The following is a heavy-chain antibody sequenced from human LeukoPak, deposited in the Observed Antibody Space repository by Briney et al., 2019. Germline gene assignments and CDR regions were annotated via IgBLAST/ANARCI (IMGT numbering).Heavy chain of an antibody. CDR1: GYTFTRYD. V-gene: IGHV1-8*03. J-gene: IGHJ3*02. D-gene: IGHD3-10*01. Sequence: ASVKVSCKASGYTFTRYDINWVRQATGQGLEWMGWMNPNSGNTGYAQKFQGRVTITRNTSISTAYMELSSLRSEDTAVYYCAREGRDDAFDISGQGTMVTVSS. CDR3: AREGRDDAFDI. CDR2: MNPNSGNT.